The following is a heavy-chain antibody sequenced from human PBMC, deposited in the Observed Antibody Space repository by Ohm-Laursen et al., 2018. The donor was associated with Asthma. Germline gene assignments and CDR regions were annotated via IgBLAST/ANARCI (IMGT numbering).Heavy chain of an antibody. J-gene: IGHJ3*01. CDR3: ARGQGSGDISGSDPFDL. CDR1: GFGFRDYG. CDR2: INWNGGST. V-gene: IGHV3-20*04. Sequence: SLRLSCAASGFGFRDYGMYWVRQAPGKGLEWVSGINWNGGSTGYADSVKGRFTISRDNAKNTVYLQMNSLRAEDTAVYYCARGQGSGDISGSDPFDLWGQGTTVIVSS. D-gene: IGHD3-10*01.